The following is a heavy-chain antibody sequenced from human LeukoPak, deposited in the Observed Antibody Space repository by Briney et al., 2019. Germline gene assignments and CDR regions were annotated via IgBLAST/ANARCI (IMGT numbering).Heavy chain of an antibody. Sequence: SETLSLTCTVSGGSISSSSYYWGWIRQPPGKGLEWIGSIYYSGSTYYNPSLKSRVTISVDTSKNQFSLKLSSVTAADTAVYYCARPPLYCSGGICWGLWGQETTVTVFS. CDR3: ARPPLYCSGGICWGL. V-gene: IGHV4-39*01. CDR2: IYYSGST. CDR1: GGSISSSSYY. D-gene: IGHD2-15*01. J-gene: IGHJ6*02.